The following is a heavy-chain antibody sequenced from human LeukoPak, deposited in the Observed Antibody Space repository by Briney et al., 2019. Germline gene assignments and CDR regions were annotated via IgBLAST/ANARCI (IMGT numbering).Heavy chain of an antibody. D-gene: IGHD5-18*01. Sequence: SETLSLTCTVSGGSISNYYWSWIRLPPGKGLEWIGYIYYTGATYYNPSLKSRVTISLDTSKNQFSLKLSSVTAADAAVYYCARAGYSYGTGYYFDYWGQGALVTVSS. CDR1: GGSISNYY. V-gene: IGHV4-59*01. CDR3: ARAGYSYGTGYYFDY. CDR2: IYYTGAT. J-gene: IGHJ4*02.